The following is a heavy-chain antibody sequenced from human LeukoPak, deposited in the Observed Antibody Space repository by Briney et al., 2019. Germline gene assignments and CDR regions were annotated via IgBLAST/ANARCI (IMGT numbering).Heavy chain of an antibody. Sequence: APVKVSCKASGYTFTSYGISWVRQATGQGLEWMGWISPYNGKTKYAQKLQGRVTMTTDTSTSTAYMEVRSLRSDDTAVYYCARVPHYDTLTGYYTRFDPWGQGTLVTVSS. CDR3: ARVPHYDTLTGYYTRFDP. D-gene: IGHD3-9*01. CDR2: ISPYNGKT. V-gene: IGHV1-18*01. CDR1: GYTFTSYG. J-gene: IGHJ5*02.